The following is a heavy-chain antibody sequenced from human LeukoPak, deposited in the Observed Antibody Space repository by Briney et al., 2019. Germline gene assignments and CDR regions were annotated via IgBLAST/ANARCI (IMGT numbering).Heavy chain of an antibody. D-gene: IGHD2-21*01. Sequence: PGGSLRLSCAASGFTFSTYAMHCVRQAPGKGLEWVAVIWYDGSNKYYADSVKGRFTISRDNSKNTLYLQMYSLRAEDTAVYYCARDPSPYGYYYYYGMDVWGQETADPVSS. CDR1: GFTFSTYA. V-gene: IGHV3-33*01. CDR2: IWYDGSNK. J-gene: IGHJ6*02. CDR3: ARDPSPYGYYYYYGMDV.